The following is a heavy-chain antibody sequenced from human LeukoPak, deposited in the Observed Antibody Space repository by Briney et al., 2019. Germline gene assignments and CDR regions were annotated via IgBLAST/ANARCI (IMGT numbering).Heavy chain of an antibody. CDR3: VSFYETY. V-gene: IGHV3-74*01. CDR1: GNYW. CDR2: INSDGSWT. D-gene: IGHD2-2*01. J-gene: IGHJ4*02. Sequence: GGSLRLSCAASGNYWMHRVRQAPGKGLVWVSHINSDGSWTSYADSVKGRFTISKDNAKNTVYLQMNNLRAADTAVYYCVSFYETYWGRGTLVTVSS.